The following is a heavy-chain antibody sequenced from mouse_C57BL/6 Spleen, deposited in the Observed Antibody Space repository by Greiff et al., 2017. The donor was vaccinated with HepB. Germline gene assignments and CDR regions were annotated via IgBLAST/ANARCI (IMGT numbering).Heavy chain of an antibody. CDR2: IYPGSGST. V-gene: IGHV1-55*01. CDR3: ARGGYDGPLYYFDY. Sequence: VQLQQPGAELVKPGASVKMSCKASGYTFTSYWITWVKQRPGQGLEWIGDIYPGSGSTNYNEKFKSKATLTVDTSSSTAYMQLSSLTSEDAAVYYCARGGYDGPLYYFDYWGQGTTLTVSS. D-gene: IGHD2-3*01. J-gene: IGHJ2*01. CDR1: GYTFTSYW.